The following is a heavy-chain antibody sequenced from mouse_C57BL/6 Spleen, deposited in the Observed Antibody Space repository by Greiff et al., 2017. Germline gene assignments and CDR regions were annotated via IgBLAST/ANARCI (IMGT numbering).Heavy chain of an antibody. J-gene: IGHJ3*01. CDR3: ASYDGYYPFAY. CDR2: IDPEDGET. V-gene: IGHV14-2*01. Sequence: VQLQQSGAELVKPGASVKLSCTASGFNIKDYYMHWVKQRTEQGLEWIGRIDPEDGETKSAPKFQGKATITADTSSNTAYLQLSSLPSEHTAVYYCASYDGYYPFAYGGQVTLVTVSA. CDR1: GFNIKDYY. D-gene: IGHD2-3*01.